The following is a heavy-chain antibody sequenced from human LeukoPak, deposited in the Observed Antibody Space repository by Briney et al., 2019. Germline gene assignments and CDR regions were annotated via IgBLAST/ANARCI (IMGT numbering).Heavy chain of an antibody. D-gene: IGHD4-23*01. Sequence: PGGSLRLSCAISGFSVSSKYMSWVRQAPGKGPEWVSVIYNDGSTYYADSVKGRFTISRDNSKNTLFLQMNSLRVEDTAVYYCARSGGVITVAPFDCWGQGSLVTVSS. CDR3: ARSGGVITVAPFDC. CDR1: GFSVSSKY. V-gene: IGHV3-53*01. J-gene: IGHJ4*02. CDR2: IYNDGST.